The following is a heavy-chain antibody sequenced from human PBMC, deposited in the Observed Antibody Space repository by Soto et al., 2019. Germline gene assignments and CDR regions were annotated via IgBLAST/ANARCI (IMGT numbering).Heavy chain of an antibody. CDR3: AKVSSGPGRWFDP. D-gene: IGHD6-19*01. Sequence: EVQLLESGGGLVQPGGSLRLSCAASGFTFSSYAMSWVRQAPGKGLEWVSAISGSGGRTYYADSVKGRFTISRDKSKNTLHLQMNRLRAEDTAVYYCAKVSSGPGRWFDPWGQGTLVTVSS. CDR1: GFTFSSYA. V-gene: IGHV3-23*01. CDR2: ISGSGGRT. J-gene: IGHJ5*02.